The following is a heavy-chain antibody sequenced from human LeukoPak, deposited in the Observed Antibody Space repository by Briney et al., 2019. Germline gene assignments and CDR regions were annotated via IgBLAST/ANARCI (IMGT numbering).Heavy chain of an antibody. Sequence: GGSLRLSCAASGFSFSSYGAQWVRQAPGKGLEWVAIISYDGSNKYYADSVKGRFTISRDNSKNTLYLQMNSLRAEDTALYFCAKDLDSLLFYFDRSGYLSLDYWGQGTLVTVSS. V-gene: IGHV3-30*18. CDR2: ISYDGSNK. J-gene: IGHJ4*02. CDR1: GFSFSSYG. CDR3: AKDLDSLLFYFDRSGYLSLDY. D-gene: IGHD3-22*01.